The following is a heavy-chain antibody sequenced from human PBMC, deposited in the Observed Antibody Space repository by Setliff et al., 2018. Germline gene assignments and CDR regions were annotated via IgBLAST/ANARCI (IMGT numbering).Heavy chain of an antibody. D-gene: IGHD5-12*01. CDR3: ARDQWVRSPPLYFSYSMDV. CDR1: GGSIINSYY. V-gene: IGHV4-4*07. J-gene: IGHJ6*02. Sequence: KASETLSLTCTVSGGSIINSYYWSWIRQPAGKGLEWIGRISTSGNTNYNPSLKSRVTVSLDTSKNQFSLKLTSMTAADTAVYYCARDQWVRSPPLYFSYSMDVWGQVTTVTVSS. CDR2: ISTSGNT.